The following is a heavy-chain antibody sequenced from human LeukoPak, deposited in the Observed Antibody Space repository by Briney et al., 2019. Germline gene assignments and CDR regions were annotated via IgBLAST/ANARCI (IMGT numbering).Heavy chain of an antibody. CDR1: GGSISSYY. CDR3: ARDHLGASHGVSSAFDI. CDR2: IYYSGST. D-gene: IGHD3-10*01. V-gene: IGHV4-59*01. Sequence: SETLSLTCTVSGGSISSYYWSWIRQPPGKGLEWIGYIYYSGSTNYNSSLKSRVTISVDTSKNQFSLKLSCVTAADTAVYYCARDHLGASHGVSSAFDIWGQGTMVTVSS. J-gene: IGHJ3*02.